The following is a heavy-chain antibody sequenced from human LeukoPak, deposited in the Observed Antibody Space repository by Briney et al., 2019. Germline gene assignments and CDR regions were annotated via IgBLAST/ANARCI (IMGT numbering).Heavy chain of an antibody. V-gene: IGHV3-23*01. J-gene: IGHJ4*02. CDR2: ITGSGGST. CDR3: AKENYYDSSGYYDY. Sequence: GGSLRLSCVASGMNFSDYAMSWVRQAPGKGLDWVSGITGSGGSTFYSDSVKGRFTISRDNSKNTLYLQMNSLRAEDTAVYYCAKENYYDSSGYYDYWGQGTLVTVSS. CDR1: GMNFSDYA. D-gene: IGHD3-22*01.